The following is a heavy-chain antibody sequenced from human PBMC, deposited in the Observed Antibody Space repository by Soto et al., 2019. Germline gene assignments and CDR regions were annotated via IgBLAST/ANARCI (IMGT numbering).Heavy chain of an antibody. CDR3: NAWADYYYYMDV. Sequence: GGSLRLSCAASGFTFSGSAMHWVRQASGKGLEWVGRIRSKANSYATAYAASVKGRFTISRDDSKNTAYLQMNSLKTEDTAVYYCNAWADYYYYMDVWGKGTTVTVSS. CDR2: IRSKANSYAT. CDR1: GFTFSGSA. J-gene: IGHJ6*03. V-gene: IGHV3-73*01.